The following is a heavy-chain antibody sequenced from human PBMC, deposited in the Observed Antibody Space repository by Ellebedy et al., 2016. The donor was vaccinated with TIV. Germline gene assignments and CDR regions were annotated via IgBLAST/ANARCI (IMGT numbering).Heavy chain of an antibody. CDR2: MYSNGVT. V-gene: IGHV4-59*08. J-gene: IGHJ3*01. D-gene: IGHD4-17*01. CDR3: ARSRRSDSRDAFEL. CDR1: GDSIRSHY. Sequence: GSLRLXCTVSGDSIRSHYWIWIRQPPGKGLEWLGDMYSNGVTHYNPSLKGRLTTSLDTSKRQFSLKLNSVTAADTAVYYCARSRRSDSRDAFELWGQGTVVTVSS.